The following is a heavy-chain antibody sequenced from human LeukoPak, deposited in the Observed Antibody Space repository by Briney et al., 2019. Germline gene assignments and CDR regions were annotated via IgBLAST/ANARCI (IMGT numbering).Heavy chain of an antibody. D-gene: IGHD3-10*01. V-gene: IGHV3-33*01. CDR3: AREQPVRGVLDY. CDR1: GFTFSIYG. Sequence: GRSLRLSGAASGFTFSIYGMHWVRQAPGKGLEWVAVIWYDGSNKYYADSVKGRFTISRDNSKNTLYLQMNSLRAEDTAVYYCAREQPVRGVLDYWGQGTLVTVSS. CDR2: IWYDGSNK. J-gene: IGHJ4*02.